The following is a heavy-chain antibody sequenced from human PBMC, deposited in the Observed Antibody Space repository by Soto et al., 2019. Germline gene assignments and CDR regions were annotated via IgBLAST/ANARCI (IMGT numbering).Heavy chain of an antibody. V-gene: IGHV3-30*03. Sequence: PGGSLRLSCAASGFTFSTYGMQWVRQAPGKGLEWVAVISYDGYLKYYVDAVKGRFTVARDNSKNTLYLQMNSLRAEDTAVYYCARDDIPGRAVAIYGMDVWGQGTTDTVSS. J-gene: IGHJ6*02. CDR1: GFTFSTYG. D-gene: IGHD6-19*01. CDR3: ARDDIPGRAVAIYGMDV. CDR2: ISYDGYLK.